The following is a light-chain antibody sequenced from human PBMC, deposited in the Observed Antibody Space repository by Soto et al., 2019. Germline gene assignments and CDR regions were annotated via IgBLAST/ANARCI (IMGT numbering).Light chain of an antibody. CDR1: QSISTW. CDR2: KAS. V-gene: IGKV1-5*03. CDR3: QQYNTYPLS. Sequence: DIQMTQSPSTLSASVGDRVTITCRASQSISTWLAWYQQKPGKAPKLLIYKASNLEGGVPSRFSGSGSGTEFTITINSLQPDDYANDYCQQYNTYPLSFGGGTKVDVK. J-gene: IGKJ4*01.